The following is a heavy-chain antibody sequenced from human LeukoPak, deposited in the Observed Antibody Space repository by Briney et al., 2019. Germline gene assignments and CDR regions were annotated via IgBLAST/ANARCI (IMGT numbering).Heavy chain of an antibody. CDR1: GGSISSSNW. V-gene: IGHV4-4*02. D-gene: IGHD5-18*01. Sequence: SGTLSLTCAVSGGSISSSNWWSWVRQPPGKGLEWIGEIYHSGSTNYNPSLKSRVTISVDKSKNQFSLKLSSVTAADTAVYYCARVYSYGWLSFDYWGQGTLVTVSS. CDR3: ARVYSYGWLSFDY. CDR2: IYHSGST. J-gene: IGHJ4*02.